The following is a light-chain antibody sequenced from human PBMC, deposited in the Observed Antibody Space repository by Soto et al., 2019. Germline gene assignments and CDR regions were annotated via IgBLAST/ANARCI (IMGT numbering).Light chain of an antibody. Sequence: EIVLTQSPGPLSLSPGERATLSCRASQSVSSSYLAWYQQKPGQAPRLLIYGASSRATGFPYRFSGSGSGTDFTLTISRLEPEAFAVYYCQQYGSSPWTFGQGTKVEIK. V-gene: IGKV3-20*01. CDR3: QQYGSSPWT. CDR2: GAS. J-gene: IGKJ1*01. CDR1: QSVSSSY.